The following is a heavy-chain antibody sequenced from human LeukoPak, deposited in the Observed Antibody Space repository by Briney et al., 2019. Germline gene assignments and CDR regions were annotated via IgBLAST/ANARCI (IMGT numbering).Heavy chain of an antibody. CDR3: ATGGDLNY. J-gene: IGHJ4*02. V-gene: IGHV3-13*01. CDR1: GFTFSSYD. Sequence: GGSLRLSCAASGFTFSSYDMRWVRQATGKGLEWVSAIGTAGDTYYPGSVKGRFTTSRENAKNSLYLQLNSLRAGDTAVYYCATGGDLNYWGQGTLVTVSS. CDR2: IGTAGDT. D-gene: IGHD3-10*01.